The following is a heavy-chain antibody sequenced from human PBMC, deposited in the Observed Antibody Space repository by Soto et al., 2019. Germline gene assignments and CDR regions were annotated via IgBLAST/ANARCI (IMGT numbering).Heavy chain of an antibody. CDR2: IYPTDSDT. J-gene: IGHJ4*02. CDR3: ARGVHY. D-gene: IGHD3-10*01. V-gene: IGHV5-51*01. CDR1: GFTFTSHF. Sequence: PGESLKISCRGSGFTFTSHFIAWVRQMPGKGLEWMGFIYPTDSDTTYSPSFQGQITISADKSINTAYLQLNSLKASDTAMYFCARGVHYWGQGTLVTVPS.